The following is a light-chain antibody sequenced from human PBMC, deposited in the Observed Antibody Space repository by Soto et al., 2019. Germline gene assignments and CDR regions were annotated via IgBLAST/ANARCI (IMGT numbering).Light chain of an antibody. CDR3: QQYDNLSIT. Sequence: EIVLTQSPATLSLSPGERATLSCGASQSVSSYLLWYQQRPGQAPRLLIYGASTRATGIPASFIGNGSGTEFTLTASSLQPEDFAVYYCQQYDNLSITFGQGTRLEIK. CDR1: QSVSSY. V-gene: IGKV3-15*01. J-gene: IGKJ5*01. CDR2: GAS.